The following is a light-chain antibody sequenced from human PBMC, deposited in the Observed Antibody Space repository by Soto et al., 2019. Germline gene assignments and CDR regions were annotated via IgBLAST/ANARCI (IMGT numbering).Light chain of an antibody. CDR1: RAINNY. V-gene: IGKV1-39*01. Sequence: QSPSSLSASVGDRVTLTCRTSRAINNYVNWYQHHPGRVPKLLISSASILQAGVPSRFSAGGSGTHFALTISNLQPEDVATYYCQQSYSTPPNFGQGTKVDIK. CDR3: QQSYSTPPN. CDR2: SAS. J-gene: IGKJ2*01.